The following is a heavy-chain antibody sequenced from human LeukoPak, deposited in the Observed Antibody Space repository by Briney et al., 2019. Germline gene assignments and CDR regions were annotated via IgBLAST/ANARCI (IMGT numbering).Heavy chain of an antibody. CDR3: ARDSLWDDY. Sequence: PGGSLRLSCAASGFTFSSYSMNWVREATGKGLEWVSSISSRSTSIYYADSVKGRFTISRDNAKNSLYLQMNSLRAEDTAVYYCARDSLWDDYWGQGTLVTVSS. CDR2: ISSRSTSI. V-gene: IGHV3-21*01. D-gene: IGHD5-18*01. J-gene: IGHJ4*02. CDR1: GFTFSSYS.